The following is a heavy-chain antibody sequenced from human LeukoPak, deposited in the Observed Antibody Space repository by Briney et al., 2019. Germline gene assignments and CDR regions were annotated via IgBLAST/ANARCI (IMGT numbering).Heavy chain of an antibody. CDR3: ARHFNEYGSGSYNWFDP. CDR2: IYYSGST. Sequence: SETLSLTCTVSGGSISSSSYYWGWIRQPPGKGLEWIGYIYYSGSTNYNPSLKSRVTISVDTSKNQFSLKLSSVTAADTAVYYCARHFNEYGSGSYNWFDPWGQGTLVTVSS. CDR1: GGSISSSSYY. D-gene: IGHD3-10*01. J-gene: IGHJ5*02. V-gene: IGHV4-61*05.